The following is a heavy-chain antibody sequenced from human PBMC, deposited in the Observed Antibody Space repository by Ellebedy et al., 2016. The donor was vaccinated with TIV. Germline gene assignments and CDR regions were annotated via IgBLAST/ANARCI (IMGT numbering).Heavy chain of an antibody. CDR3: AKTPCRHRDMILDH. CDR2: IAAASART. V-gene: IGHV3-23*01. D-gene: IGHD3-22*01. Sequence: GESLKISCVVSGLPFSDCPMSCVRQAPGKGLEWVSSIAAASARTYYTDTVKGRLTLYRDSSKNTLYLQMNGLRFEDTAVYYCAKTPCRHRDMILDHWGQGTLVTVSS. J-gene: IGHJ4*02. CDR1: GLPFSDCP.